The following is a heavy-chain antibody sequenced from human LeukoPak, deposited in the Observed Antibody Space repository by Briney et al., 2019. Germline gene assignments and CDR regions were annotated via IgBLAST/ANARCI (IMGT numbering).Heavy chain of an antibody. V-gene: IGHV4-61*02. CDR1: GGSINSGSYY. CDR3: ARVPNSGYAPRYFDY. D-gene: IGHD5-12*01. J-gene: IGHJ4*02. CDR2: FETSGST. Sequence: SQTLSLTCTVSGGSINSGSYYWNWIRQPAGKGLEWIGRFETSGSTTYNPALKSRVTISVDTSKNQFSLKLSSVTAADTAVYYCARVPNSGYAPRYFDYWGQGTLVTVSS.